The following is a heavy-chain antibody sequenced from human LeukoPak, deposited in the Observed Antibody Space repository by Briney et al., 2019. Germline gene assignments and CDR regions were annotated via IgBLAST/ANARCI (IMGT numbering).Heavy chain of an antibody. CDR3: ASWGGGLRVFDY. CDR2: INHSGST. V-gene: IGHV4-34*01. J-gene: IGHJ4*02. Sequence: SETLSLTCAVYGGSFSGYYWSWIRQPPGKGLEWIGEINHSGSTNYNPSLKSRVTISVDTSKNQFSLKLSSVTAADTAVYYCASWGGGLRVFDYWGQGTLVTVSS. CDR1: GGSFSGYY. D-gene: IGHD3-16*01.